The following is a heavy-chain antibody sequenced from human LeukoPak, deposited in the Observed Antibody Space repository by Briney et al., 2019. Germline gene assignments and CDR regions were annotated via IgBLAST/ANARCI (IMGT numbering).Heavy chain of an antibody. CDR2: IYYSGST. J-gene: IGHJ5*02. CDR1: GGSISSYY. CDR3: ARQRSVGATARPIKTNWFDP. V-gene: IGHV4-39*01. Sequence: SETLSLTCTVSGGSISSYYWGWIRQPPGKGLEWIGSIYYSGSTYYNPSLKSRVTISVDTSKNQFSLKLSSVTAADTAVYYCARQRSVGATARPIKTNWFDPWGQGTLVTVSS. D-gene: IGHD1-26*01.